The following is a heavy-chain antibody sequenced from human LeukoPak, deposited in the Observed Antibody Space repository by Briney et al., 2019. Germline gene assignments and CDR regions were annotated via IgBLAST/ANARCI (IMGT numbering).Heavy chain of an antibody. CDR2: IKNDGSEK. D-gene: IGHD2-2*01. V-gene: IGHV3-7*01. Sequence: GGSLRLSCAASGFTFSSYWMSWVRQAPGKGLEWVANIKNDGSEKYYVDSVKGRFTISRDNAKNSLYLQMNSLRAEDTAVYYCARDEIVVVPAAIEYYYYYGMDVWGQGTTVTVSS. J-gene: IGHJ6*02. CDR3: ARDEIVVVPAAIEYYYYYGMDV. CDR1: GFTFSSYW.